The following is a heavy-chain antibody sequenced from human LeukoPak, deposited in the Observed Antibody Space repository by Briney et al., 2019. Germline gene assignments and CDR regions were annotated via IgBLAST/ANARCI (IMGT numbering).Heavy chain of an antibody. CDR3: AKDRASSRYNGLDV. D-gene: IGHD5-18*01. Sequence: GGSLRLSCAASGFTFSTYAMSWVRQAPGKGLEWVSAISVNSGTANYADSVKGRFTISRDNSKNTVYLQMNSLRVEDTARYYCAKDRASSRYNGLDVWGQGTTVTVSS. J-gene: IGHJ6*02. CDR2: ISVNSGTA. CDR1: GFTFSTYA. V-gene: IGHV3-23*01.